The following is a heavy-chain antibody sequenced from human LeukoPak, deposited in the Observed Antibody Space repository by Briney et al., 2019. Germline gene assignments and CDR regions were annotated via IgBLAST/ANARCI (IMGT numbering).Heavy chain of an antibody. D-gene: IGHD6-13*01. CDR2: IWYDGSNK. J-gene: IGHJ4*02. Sequence: GRSLRLSCAASGFTFSSYGMHWVRQAPGKGLEWVAAIWYDGSNKYYADSVKGRFTISRDNSKNTLYLQMNSLRAEDTAVYYCAREPPGTAWDYFDYWGQGTLVTVSS. CDR1: GFTFSSYG. CDR3: AREPPGTAWDYFDY. V-gene: IGHV3-33*01.